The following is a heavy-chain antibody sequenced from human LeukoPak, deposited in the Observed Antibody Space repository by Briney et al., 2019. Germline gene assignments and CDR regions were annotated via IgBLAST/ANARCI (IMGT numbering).Heavy chain of an antibody. CDR2: ISYDGSNK. D-gene: IGHD6-6*01. CDR3: ARYSSSSVH. Sequence: GRSLRLSCAASVFTFSSYAMHWVRQAPGKGLEWVAVISYDGSNKYYADSVKGRFTISRDNSKNTLYLQMNSLRAEDTAVYYCARYSSSSVHWGQGTLVTVSS. V-gene: IGHV3-30-3*01. CDR1: VFTFSSYA. J-gene: IGHJ4*02.